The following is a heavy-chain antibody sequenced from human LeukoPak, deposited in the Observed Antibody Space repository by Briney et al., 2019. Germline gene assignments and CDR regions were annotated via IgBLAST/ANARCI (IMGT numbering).Heavy chain of an antibody. V-gene: IGHV3-23*01. CDR2: ISFSGCNT. Sequence: GGSLRLSCASSGFTFSGSAMSWVRQAPGKGLEWVSLISFSGCNTYYADSVKGRFTISRDNSKDTLYLQMNSLRAEDTAIYYCARDIQLSTWGLGTMVTVSS. CDR1: GFTFSGSA. J-gene: IGHJ3*01. CDR3: ARDIQLST. D-gene: IGHD5-24*01.